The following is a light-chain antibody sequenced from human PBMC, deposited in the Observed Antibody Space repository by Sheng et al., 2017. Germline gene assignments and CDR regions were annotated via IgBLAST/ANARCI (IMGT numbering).Light chain of an antibody. CDR3: QQYTHFPLT. Sequence: DIQMTQSPSTLSASVGDRVTITCRASQSLRNWLAWYQQKPGKAPKLLIYKASSLESGVPSRFSGSGSETEFTLTINSLQPDDFATYYCQQYTHFPLTFGGGTQGGD. CDR2: KAS. J-gene: IGKJ4*01. V-gene: IGKV1-5*03. CDR1: QSLRNW.